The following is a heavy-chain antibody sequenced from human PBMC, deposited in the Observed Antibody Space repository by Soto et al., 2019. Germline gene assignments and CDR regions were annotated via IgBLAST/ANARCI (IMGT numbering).Heavy chain of an antibody. V-gene: IGHV3-74*01. D-gene: IGHD6-19*01. CDR2: ISSDGRNA. CDR1: GFAFSSYW. J-gene: IGHJ4*02. Sequence: EVQLVESGGGLVQPGGSLRLSCAASGFAFSSYWMHWVRQVPGKGPVWVSRISSDGRNATYADSVKGRFTISRDNDKNTLHLQMNGLTDEDTAVYYCIKASTVAGVGGYRWGQGTLVTVSS. CDR3: IKASTVAGVGGYR.